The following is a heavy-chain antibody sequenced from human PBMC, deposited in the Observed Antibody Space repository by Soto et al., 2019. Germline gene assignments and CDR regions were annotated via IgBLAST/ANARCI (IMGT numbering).Heavy chain of an antibody. CDR1: GFRFSSYA. D-gene: IGHD4-17*01. V-gene: IGHV3-23*01. CDR2: ISGGGDNT. CDR3: AQDQATLTPRYFLR. J-gene: IGHJ1*01. Sequence: EVQLLESVGGLVEPGGSLRLSCAASGFRFSSYAMSWVRQAPGKGLEWVSGISGGGDNTYYADSVKGRFTIYRDTSRMTVWLQMISLRAEDTAVYDCAQDQATLTPRYFLRWGQGTLVAVSS.